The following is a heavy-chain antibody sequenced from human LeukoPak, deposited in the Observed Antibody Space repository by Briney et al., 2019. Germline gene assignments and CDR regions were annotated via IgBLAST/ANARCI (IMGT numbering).Heavy chain of an antibody. CDR1: GFTFSSYG. V-gene: IGHV3-33*01. J-gene: IGHJ4*02. CDR3: ARGRDYYDSSGLDY. CDR2: IWYDGSNK. Sequence: PGGSLRLSCAASGFTFSSYGMHWVRQAPGKGLEWVAVIWYDGSNKYYADSVKGRFTISRDNSKNTLYLQMNSLRAEDTAVYYCARGRDYYDSSGLDYWGQGTLVTVSS. D-gene: IGHD3-22*01.